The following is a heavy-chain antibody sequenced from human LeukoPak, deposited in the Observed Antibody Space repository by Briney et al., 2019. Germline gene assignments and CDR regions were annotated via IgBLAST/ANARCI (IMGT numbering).Heavy chain of an antibody. Sequence: ASVKVSCKASGYTFTGYYVHWVRQAPGQGLEWMGWIDPNTGGTHYAQNFQGRVTMTRDTSVSTAYMELNRLTSDDTAVYYCAIEDMEMLSVDWFDPWGQGTLVTVSS. CDR1: GYTFTGYY. V-gene: IGHV1-2*02. J-gene: IGHJ5*02. D-gene: IGHD3-3*01. CDR2: IDPNTGGT. CDR3: AIEDMEMLSVDWFDP.